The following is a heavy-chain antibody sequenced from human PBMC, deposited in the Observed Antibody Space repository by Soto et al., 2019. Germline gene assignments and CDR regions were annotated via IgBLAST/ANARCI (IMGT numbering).Heavy chain of an antibody. V-gene: IGHV6-1*01. CDR1: GDSVSSNSAA. Sequence: QSQTLSLPCAISGDSVSSNSAAWNWIRQSPSRGLEWLGRTYYRSKWYNDYAVSVKSRITINPDTSKNQFSLQLNSVTPEDTAVYYCARGIDDSSGYPGRTLLFDYWGQGTLVTVSS. CDR2: TYYRSKWYN. CDR3: ARGIDDSSGYPGRTLLFDY. J-gene: IGHJ4*02. D-gene: IGHD3-22*01.